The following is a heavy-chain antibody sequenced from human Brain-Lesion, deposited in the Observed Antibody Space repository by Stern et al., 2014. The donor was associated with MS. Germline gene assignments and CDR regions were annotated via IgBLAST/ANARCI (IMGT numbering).Heavy chain of an antibody. D-gene: IGHD3-22*01. Sequence: QLVESAGGLVQPGRSLRLSCAASGFPFDDFAMHWVRQAPWQGLEWLLGINWNSGSLAYADSVKGRFSISRDSAKNSLFLQMNSLRPEDTALYYCTKDSGYFSGLFDSWGQGTLVTVSS. CDR2: INWNSGSL. CDR1: GFPFDDFA. CDR3: TKDSGYFSGLFDS. V-gene: IGHV3-9*01. J-gene: IGHJ4*02.